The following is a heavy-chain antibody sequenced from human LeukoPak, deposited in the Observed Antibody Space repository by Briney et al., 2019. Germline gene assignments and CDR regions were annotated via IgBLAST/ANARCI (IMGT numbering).Heavy chain of an antibody. D-gene: IGHD3-10*01. CDR2: ISGSGGST. CDR1: GFTFSTYG. Sequence: GGPLRLSCAASGFTFSTYGMSWVRQAPGKALEWVSAISGSGGSTYYADSVKGRFTISRDNSKNTLYLQMNSLRAEDTAVYYCAKDRITMVRGYSDYWGQGTLVTVSS. CDR3: AKDRITMVRGYSDY. J-gene: IGHJ4*02. V-gene: IGHV3-23*01.